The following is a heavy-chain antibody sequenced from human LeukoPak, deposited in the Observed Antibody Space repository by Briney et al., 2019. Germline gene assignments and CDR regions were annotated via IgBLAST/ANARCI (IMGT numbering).Heavy chain of an antibody. Sequence: SETLSLTCAVYGGSFSGYYWSWIRQPPGKGLEWIGEINHSGSTNYNPSLKSRVTISVDTSKNQFSLKLSSVTAADTAVYYCARLTYYHGSGSYPWFDPWGQGTLVIVSS. V-gene: IGHV4-34*01. D-gene: IGHD3-10*01. J-gene: IGHJ5*02. CDR2: INHSGST. CDR3: ARLTYYHGSGSYPWFDP. CDR1: GGSFSGYY.